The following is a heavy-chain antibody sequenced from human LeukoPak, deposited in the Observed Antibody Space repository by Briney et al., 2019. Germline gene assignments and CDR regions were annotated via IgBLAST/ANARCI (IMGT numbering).Heavy chain of an antibody. CDR3: ARDGQYSSGWYKGGMDV. Sequence: GGSLRLSCAASGFTFNDYYMSWVRQAPGKGLEWVSYISSRSSFTNYADSVKGRFTISRDNAKNSLYLQMNSLRAEDTAVYDCARDGQYSSGWYKGGMDVWGKGTTVTVSS. J-gene: IGHJ6*04. CDR2: ISSRSSFT. CDR1: GFTFNDYY. V-gene: IGHV3-11*06. D-gene: IGHD6-19*01.